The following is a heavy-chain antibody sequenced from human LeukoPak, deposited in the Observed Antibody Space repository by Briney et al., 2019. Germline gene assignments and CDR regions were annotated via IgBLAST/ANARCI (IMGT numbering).Heavy chain of an antibody. CDR3: ARLGRRSIAARPGSWFDP. J-gene: IGHJ5*02. D-gene: IGHD6-6*01. V-gene: IGHV4-34*01. CDR1: GGSFSGYY. CDR2: INHSGST. Sequence: SETLSLTCAVYGGSFSGYYWSWIRQPPGKGLEWIGEINHSGSTNYNPSLKSRVTISVDTSKNQFSLKLSSVTAADTAVYYCARLGRRSIAARPGSWFDPWGQGTLVTVSS.